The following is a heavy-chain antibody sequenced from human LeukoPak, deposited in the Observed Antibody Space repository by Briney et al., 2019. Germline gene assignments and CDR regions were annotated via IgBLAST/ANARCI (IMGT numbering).Heavy chain of an antibody. CDR3: AKDGLYSDSSNNWFDP. D-gene: IGHD6-6*01. CDR2: IVSSGGNT. Sequence: GASLRLSCAASGFTFSSYAMTWVRQAPGKGLEWVSSIVSSGGNTYYADSVKGRFTIYRDNSKNTLYLQMNSLRAEDTAVYYCAKDGLYSDSSNNWFDPWGQGTLVTVSS. J-gene: IGHJ5*02. CDR1: GFTFSSYA. V-gene: IGHV3-23*01.